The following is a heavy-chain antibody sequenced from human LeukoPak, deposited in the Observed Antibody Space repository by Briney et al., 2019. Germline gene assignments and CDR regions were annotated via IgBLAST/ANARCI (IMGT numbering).Heavy chain of an antibody. CDR1: GCTFTTYA. CDR2: ISAANGNT. J-gene: IGHJ4*02. Sequence: ASVKVSCKASGCTFTTYAIHWVRQAPGQRLEWMAWISAANGNTKYSQNFQGRITISRDTSASTTYMVLSSLRSEDTAVYYCARIGWNYYFDYWGQGTLVTVSS. D-gene: IGHD1-1*01. CDR3: ARIGWNYYFDY. V-gene: IGHV1-3*01.